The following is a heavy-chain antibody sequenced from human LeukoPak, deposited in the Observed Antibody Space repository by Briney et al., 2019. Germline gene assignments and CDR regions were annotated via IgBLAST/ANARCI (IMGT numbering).Heavy chain of an antibody. CDR3: AKGGAAAAAGLAGFDY. V-gene: IGHV3-23*01. Sequence: PGGSLRLSCAASGFTFSSYAMNWVRQAPGKGLEWVSGTSSSGGSTYYADSVKGRFTISRGKSKNTLYLQLNSLRAEDAAVYYCAKGGAAAAAGLAGFDYWGQGALVTVSS. CDR1: GFTFSSYA. CDR2: TSSSGGST. J-gene: IGHJ4*02. D-gene: IGHD6-13*01.